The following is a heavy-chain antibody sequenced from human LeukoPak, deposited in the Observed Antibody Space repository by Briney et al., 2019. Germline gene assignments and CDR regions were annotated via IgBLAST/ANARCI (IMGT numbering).Heavy chain of an antibody. CDR3: ARRVGYSYGSFDY. V-gene: IGHV5-51*01. CDR2: IYPGDSDT. Sequence: GESLQISCQGSGSSFTSYWIGWVRQLPGKGLEWMGIIYPGDSDTRYSPSFQGQVTISADKSISTAYLLWSRLKASDTAMYYGARRVGYSYGSFDYWGQGTLVTVSS. J-gene: IGHJ4*02. CDR1: GSSFTSYW. D-gene: IGHD5-18*01.